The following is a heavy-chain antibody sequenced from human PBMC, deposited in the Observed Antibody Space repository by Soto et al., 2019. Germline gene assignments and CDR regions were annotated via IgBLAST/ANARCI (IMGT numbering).Heavy chain of an antibody. CDR2: ISYDGSNT. CDR3: AKDVFDHPAYSGYDYYFDY. V-gene: IGHV3-30*18. J-gene: IGHJ4*02. Sequence: QVQLVESGGGVVQPGRSLRLSCAASGFTFSSYGMHWVRQAPGKGLEWVAVISYDGSNTYYADSVKGRFTISRDNSKNTLYLQMNSLRAEDTAVYYCAKDVFDHPAYSGYDYYFDYWGQGTLVTVSS. D-gene: IGHD5-12*01. CDR1: GFTFSSYG.